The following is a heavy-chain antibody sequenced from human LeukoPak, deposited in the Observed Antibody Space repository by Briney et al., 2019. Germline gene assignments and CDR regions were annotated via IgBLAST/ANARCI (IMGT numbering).Heavy chain of an antibody. CDR2: INPSGGST. J-gene: IGHJ4*02. Sequence: ASVKVSCKASGYTFTSYYMHWVRQAPGQGLEWVGIINPSGGSTSYAQKFQGRVTMTRDTSISTAYMELSRLRSDDTAVYYCARGDDYVWGSYWVDYWGQGTLVTVSS. D-gene: IGHD3-16*01. CDR1: GYTFTSYY. CDR3: ARGDDYVWGSYWVDY. V-gene: IGHV1-46*01.